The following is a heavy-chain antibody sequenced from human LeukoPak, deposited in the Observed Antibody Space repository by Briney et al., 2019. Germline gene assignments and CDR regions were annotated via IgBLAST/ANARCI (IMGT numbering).Heavy chain of an antibody. CDR1: GGSFSGYY. Sequence: SETLSLTCAVYGGSFSGYYWSWIRQPPGKGLEWIGEINHSGSTNYNPSLKSRVTISVDTSKNQFSLKLSSVTAADTAVYYCARGVRGYSYGHLGRGPFDYWGQGTLVTVSS. J-gene: IGHJ4*02. CDR3: ARGVRGYSYGHLGRGPFDY. D-gene: IGHD5-18*01. V-gene: IGHV4-34*01. CDR2: INHSGST.